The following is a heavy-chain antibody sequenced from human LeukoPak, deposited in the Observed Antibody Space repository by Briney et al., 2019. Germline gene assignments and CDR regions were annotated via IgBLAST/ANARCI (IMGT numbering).Heavy chain of an antibody. CDR3: ARDAVASYMDV. CDR2: IKQDGSET. CDR1: GFIFSSYW. D-gene: IGHD4-23*01. V-gene: IGHV3-7*01. Sequence: GGSLRLPCAASGFIFSSYWMTWVRQAPGKGLEWVANIKQDGSETYYVDSVKGRFTISRDNAKNSLYLQMNSLRVEDTAVYFCARDAVASYMDVWGKGTTVTVSS. J-gene: IGHJ6*03.